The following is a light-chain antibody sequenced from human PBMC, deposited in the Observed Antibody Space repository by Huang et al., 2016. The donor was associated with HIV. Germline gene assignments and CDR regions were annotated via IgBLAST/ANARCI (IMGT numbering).Light chain of an antibody. Sequence: EIQLTQSPSSLSASVGEGITITCRASENIVYSLSWFRQRPGRAPEALIYAASRLHAGVPSKFSATGSGANFTLSIDGLGPEDFATYYCQQSRSLPRTYGGGTKVDI. CDR2: AAS. J-gene: IGKJ4*01. CDR3: QQSRSLPRT. V-gene: IGKV1-39*01. CDR1: ENIVYS.